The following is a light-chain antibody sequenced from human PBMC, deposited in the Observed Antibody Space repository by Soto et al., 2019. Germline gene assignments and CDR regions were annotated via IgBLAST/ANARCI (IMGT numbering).Light chain of an antibody. CDR1: QDISNY. V-gene: IGKV1-33*01. J-gene: IGKJ3*01. CDR2: DAS. CDR3: QQYDTLSFT. Sequence: DIQMTQSPSSLSASVGDRVTITCQASQDISNYLNWYQQKLGKAPKLLIYDASNLEPGVPSRFSGSGSGTKFIFTISSLQPEDIATYYCQQYDTLSFTFGPGTNVDLK.